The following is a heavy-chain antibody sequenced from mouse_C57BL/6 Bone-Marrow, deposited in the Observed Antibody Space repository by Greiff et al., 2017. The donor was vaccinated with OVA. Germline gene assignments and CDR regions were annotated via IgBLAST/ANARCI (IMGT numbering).Heavy chain of an antibody. CDR1: GYTFTSYW. Sequence: GAELVKPGASVKMSCKASGYTFTSYWITWVKQRPGQGLEWIGDIYPGSGSTNYNEKFKSKATLTVDTSSSTAYMQLSSLTSEDSAVYYCARDRGSRGWYFDVWGTGTTVTVSS. CDR3: ARDRGSRGWYFDV. V-gene: IGHV1-55*01. CDR2: IYPGSGST. J-gene: IGHJ1*03. D-gene: IGHD1-1*01.